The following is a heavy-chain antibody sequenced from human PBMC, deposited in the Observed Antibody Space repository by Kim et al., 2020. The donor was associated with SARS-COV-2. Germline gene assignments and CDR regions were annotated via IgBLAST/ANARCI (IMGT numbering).Heavy chain of an antibody. V-gene: IGHV3-9*01. D-gene: IGHD6-13*01. CDR1: GFTFDDYA. Sequence: GGSLRLSCAASGFTFDDYAMHWVRQAPGKGLEWVSGISWNSGSIGYADSVKGRFTISRDNAKNSLYLQMNSLRAEDTALYYCASLISSSSTSYYYYGMDVWGQGTTVTVSS. CDR3: ASLISSSSTSYYYYGMDV. CDR2: ISWNSGSI. J-gene: IGHJ6*02.